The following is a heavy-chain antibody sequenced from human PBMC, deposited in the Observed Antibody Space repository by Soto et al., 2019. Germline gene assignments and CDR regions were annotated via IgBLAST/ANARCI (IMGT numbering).Heavy chain of an antibody. CDR2: IIPIFGTA. Sequence: QVQLVQSGAEVKKPGSSVKVSCKASGGTFSSYAISWVRQAPGQGLESTGGIIPIFGTANYAQKFQGRVTITADESTSTAYMELSSLRSEDTAVYYCASVHYFKRDIGLYYWGEGALVTVSS. V-gene: IGHV1-69*01. D-gene: IGHD5-12*01. CDR1: GGTFSSYA. CDR3: ASVHYFKRDIGLYY. J-gene: IGHJ4*02.